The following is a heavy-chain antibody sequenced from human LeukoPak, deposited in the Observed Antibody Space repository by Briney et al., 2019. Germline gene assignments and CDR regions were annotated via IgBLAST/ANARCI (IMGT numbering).Heavy chain of an antibody. CDR3: VRVWYLGWYYFDF. D-gene: IGHD2-15*01. Sequence: PSETLSLTCTVSGGSISSYYWSWIRQPPGKGLEWIGYIYYSGNTNYNPSLKSRVTISVDTSKNQFSLKLGSVTAADTAVYYCVRVWYLGWYYFDFWGQGTLVTVSS. J-gene: IGHJ4*02. CDR2: IYYSGNT. V-gene: IGHV4-59*01. CDR1: GGSISSYY.